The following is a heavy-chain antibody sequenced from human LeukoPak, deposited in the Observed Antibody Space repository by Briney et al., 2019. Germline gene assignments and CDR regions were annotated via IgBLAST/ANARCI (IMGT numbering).Heavy chain of an antibody. D-gene: IGHD6-13*01. V-gene: IGHV3-23*01. J-gene: IGHJ4*02. CDR1: GITFSSYT. Sequence: GGSLRLSCAASGITFSSYTMSWVRQAPAQGLEWVSAISASGGNTYYADSVRGRFTISRDNSKNTLYLQMNSLRAEDTAVYYCARDSWSLDYWGQGTLVTVSS. CDR3: ARDSWSLDY. CDR2: ISASGGNT.